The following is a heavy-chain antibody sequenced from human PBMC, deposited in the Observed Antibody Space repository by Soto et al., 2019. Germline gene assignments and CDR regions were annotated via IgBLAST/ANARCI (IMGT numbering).Heavy chain of an antibody. Sequence: GGSLRLSCAASGFTFSSYSMNRVRQAPGKGLEWVSSISSISSYIYYANSVKGRFTIYRDNPKNSLYLQMTCLRAEDTAVYFCARGLYYYDSSGYNSPWGQGTLVTGSS. J-gene: IGHJ4*02. V-gene: IGHV3-21*01. CDR1: GFTFSSYS. D-gene: IGHD3-22*01. CDR3: ARGLYYYDSSGYNSP. CDR2: ISSISSYI.